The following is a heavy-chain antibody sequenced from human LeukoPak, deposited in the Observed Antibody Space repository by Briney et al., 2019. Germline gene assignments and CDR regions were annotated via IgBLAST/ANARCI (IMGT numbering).Heavy chain of an antibody. V-gene: IGHV1-2*02. CDR2: INPNSGGT. Sequence: ASVKVSCKASGYTFTGYYMHWVRQAPGQGLEWMGWINPNSGGTNCAQKFQGRVTMARDTSISTAYMELSRLRSDDTAVYYCARGPWRYSGYDFVPGFDYWGQGTLVTVSS. CDR1: GYTFTGYY. CDR3: ARGPWRYSGYDFVPGFDY. J-gene: IGHJ4*02. D-gene: IGHD5-12*01.